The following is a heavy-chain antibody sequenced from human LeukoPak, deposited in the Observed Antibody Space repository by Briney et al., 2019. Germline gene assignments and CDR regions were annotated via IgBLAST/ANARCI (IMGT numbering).Heavy chain of an antibody. J-gene: IGHJ4*02. D-gene: IGHD3-10*01. CDR3: AKSLLWFGELLYYFDY. CDR2: ISGSGGST. V-gene: IGHV3-23*01. CDR1: GFTFSNYA. Sequence: GGSLRLSCAASGFTFSNYAMSWVRQAPGKGLEWVSAISGSGGSTYYADSVKGRFTISRDNSKNTLYLQMNSLSAEDTAVYYCAKSLLWFGELLYYFDYWGQGTLVTVSS.